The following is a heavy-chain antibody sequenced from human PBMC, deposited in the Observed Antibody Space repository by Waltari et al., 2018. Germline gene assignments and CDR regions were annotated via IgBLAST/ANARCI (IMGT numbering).Heavy chain of an antibody. CDR2: ISSSSYI. D-gene: IGHD3-22*01. V-gene: IGHV3-21*01. CDR3: ARDRYDSSGYYHFDY. Sequence: EVQLVESGGGLVKPGGSLRLSCAASGFTFSSYSMNWVRQAPGKGLEWVSSISSSSYIYYADSVKGRFTISRDNAKNSLYLQMNSLRAEDTAVYYCARDRYDSSGYYHFDYWGQGTLVTVSS. J-gene: IGHJ4*02. CDR1: GFTFSSYS.